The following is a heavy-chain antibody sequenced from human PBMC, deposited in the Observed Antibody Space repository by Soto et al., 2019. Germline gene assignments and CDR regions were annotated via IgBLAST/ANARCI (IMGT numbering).Heavy chain of an antibody. CDR3: ARLRGVHTLEFDY. V-gene: IGHV1-69*06. Sequence: SVKVSCKASGGTFSSYAISWVRQAPGQGLEWMGGIIPIFGTANYAQKFQGRVKITADKSTSTAYMELSSLRSEDTAVYYCARLRGVHTLEFDYWGQGDMVTVYS. CDR1: GGTFSSYA. CDR2: IIPIFGTA. D-gene: IGHD2-15*01. J-gene: IGHJ4*02.